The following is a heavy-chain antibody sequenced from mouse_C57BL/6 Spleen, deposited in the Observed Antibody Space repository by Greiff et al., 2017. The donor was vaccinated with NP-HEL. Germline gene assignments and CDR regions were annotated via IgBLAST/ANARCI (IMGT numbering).Heavy chain of an antibody. D-gene: IGHD2-2*01. CDR1: GYAFSSSW. Sequence: QVQLKESGPELVKPGASVKISCKASGYAFSSSWMNWVKQRPGKGLEWIGRIYPGDGDTNYNGKFKGKATLTADKSSSTAYMQLSSLTSEDSAVYFCARSGLPYAMDYWGQGTSVTVSS. CDR3: ARSGLPYAMDY. J-gene: IGHJ4*01. V-gene: IGHV1-82*01. CDR2: IYPGDGDT.